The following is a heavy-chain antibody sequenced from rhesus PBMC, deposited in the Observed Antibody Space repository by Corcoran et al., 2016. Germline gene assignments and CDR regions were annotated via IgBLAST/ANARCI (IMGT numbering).Heavy chain of an antibody. D-gene: IGHD3-3*01. CDR2: ISSSGGST. CDR3: ARVGYYWLMDY. V-gene: IGHV4-173*01. J-gene: IGHJ4*01. Sequence: QVQLQESGPGLVKPSETPSLTCAVSGGSITSNYWSLIRQPPGKGLEWIGRISSSGGSTDYHPSLKSRVTISTDTSKNQFSLKLSSVTAADTAVYYCARVGYYWLMDYWGQGVLVTVSS. CDR1: GGSITSNY.